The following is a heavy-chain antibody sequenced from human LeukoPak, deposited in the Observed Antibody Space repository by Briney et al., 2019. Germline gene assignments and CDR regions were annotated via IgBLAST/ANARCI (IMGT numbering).Heavy chain of an antibody. CDR2: IYYSGST. CDR1: GGSISSYY. CDR3: ARRNRIAAAGLGYYYFDY. J-gene: IGHJ4*02. D-gene: IGHD6-13*01. Sequence: SETLSLTCTVSGGSISSYYWSWIRQPPGKGLEWIGYIYYSGSTNCNPSLKSRVTISVDTSKNQFSLKLSSVTAADTAVYYCARRNRIAAAGLGYYYFDYWGQGTLVTVSS. V-gene: IGHV4-59*08.